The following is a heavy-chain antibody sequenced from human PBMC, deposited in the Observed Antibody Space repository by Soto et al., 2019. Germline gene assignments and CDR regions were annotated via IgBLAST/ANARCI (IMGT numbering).Heavy chain of an antibody. CDR3: ARDNNWSYDY. CDR2: IGPDGSST. CDR1: GVTFSSHW. D-gene: IGHD1-1*01. J-gene: IGHJ4*02. Sequence: WGSLRVSCAASGVTFSSHWMHWVRQAPGKGLVWVSHIGPDGSSTRDADSVQGRFTISRDNARNTLYLQMNSLRDEDTAVYYCARDNNWSYDYWGQGILVTVSS. V-gene: IGHV3-74*01.